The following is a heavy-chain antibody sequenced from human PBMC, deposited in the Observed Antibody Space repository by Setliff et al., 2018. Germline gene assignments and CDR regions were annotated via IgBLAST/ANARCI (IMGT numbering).Heavy chain of an antibody. D-gene: IGHD1-26*01. J-gene: IGHJ3*02. V-gene: IGHV4-39*07. CDR1: GGSISTTDYY. CDR2: VYYSGNT. CDR3: ARDEWELVGLESAFDI. Sequence: SETLSLTCTVSGGSISTTDYYWGWIRQPPGKGLEWIGCVYYSGNTYYSPSLKSRVTMFVDTSKNQFSLKLNSVTAADTAVYYCARDEWELVGLESAFDIWGQGTMVTVSS.